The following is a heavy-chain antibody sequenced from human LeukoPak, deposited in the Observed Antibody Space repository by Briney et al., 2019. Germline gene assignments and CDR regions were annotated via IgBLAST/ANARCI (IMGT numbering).Heavy chain of an antibody. CDR1: GYTFTSYD. V-gene: IGHV1-8*03. CDR3: ARTHFWSGYLVY. D-gene: IGHD3-3*02. CDR2: MNPNSGNT. Sequence: ASVKVSCKASGYTFTSYDINWVRQATGQGLEWMGWMNPNSGNTGYAQKFQGRVTFTRNTSISTAYMELSSLRSEDTAVYYCARTHFWSGYLVYWGQGTLVTVSS. J-gene: IGHJ4*02.